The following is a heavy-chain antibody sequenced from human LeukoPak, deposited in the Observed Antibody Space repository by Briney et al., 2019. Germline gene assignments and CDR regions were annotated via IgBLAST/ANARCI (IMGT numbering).Heavy chain of an antibody. CDR2: IYYSGST. Sequence: PSETLSLTCTVSGGSISPYYWSWIRQPPGKGLEWLGYIYYSGSTDYNPSLKSRVAISVDTSKNQFSLKLSSVTAADTAVYYCARVWETTVAFDIWGQGTMVTVSS. CDR3: ARVWETTVAFDI. J-gene: IGHJ3*02. D-gene: IGHD4-11*01. V-gene: IGHV4-59*12. CDR1: GGSISPYY.